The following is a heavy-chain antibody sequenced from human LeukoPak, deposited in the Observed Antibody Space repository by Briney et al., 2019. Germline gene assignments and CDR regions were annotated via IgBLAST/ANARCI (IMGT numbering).Heavy chain of an antibody. CDR2: IYPGGSET. Sequence: PGGSLRLSCAASGFAFRTYWMSWVRQAPGKGLEWVACIYPGGSETYYAESVKGRFTISTDNAMNSFFLQMNNLRADDTAVYYCGRLMGDRTIYDYWGQGALVTVSS. J-gene: IGHJ4*02. V-gene: IGHV3-7*01. CDR3: GRLMGDRTIYDY. CDR1: GFAFRTYW. D-gene: IGHD1-26*01.